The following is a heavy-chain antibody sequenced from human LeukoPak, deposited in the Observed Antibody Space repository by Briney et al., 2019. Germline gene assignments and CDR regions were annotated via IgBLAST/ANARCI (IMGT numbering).Heavy chain of an antibody. CDR3: AREIAAAGNSVSDY. CDR2: ISAYNGNT. D-gene: IGHD6-13*01. J-gene: IGHJ4*02. V-gene: IGHV1-18*01. CDR1: GYTFTSYG. Sequence: GASVKVSCKASGYTFTSYGISWVRPAPGRGLEWMGWISAYNGNTNYAQKLQGRVTMTTDTSTSTAYMELRSLRSDDTAVYYCAREIAAAGNSVSDYWGQGTLVTVSS.